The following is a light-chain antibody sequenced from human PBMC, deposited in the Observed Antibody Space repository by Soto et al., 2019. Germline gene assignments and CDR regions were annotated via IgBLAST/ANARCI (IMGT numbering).Light chain of an antibody. J-gene: IGKJ1*01. V-gene: IGKV3-15*01. CDR1: QSVSIN. CDR3: QHYNNWPPWT. Sequence: EIVMTQSPVTLYVSPGERATLSCRASQSVSINLAWYQQKPGQAPRLLIYGASTRATGIPARFSGSGSGTEFTLTISSLQSEDFAVYYCQHYNNWPPWTFGQGTKVEIK. CDR2: GAS.